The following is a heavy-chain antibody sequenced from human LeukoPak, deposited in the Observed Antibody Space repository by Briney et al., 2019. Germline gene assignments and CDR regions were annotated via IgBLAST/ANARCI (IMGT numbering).Heavy chain of an antibody. J-gene: IGHJ4*02. V-gene: IGHV3-73*01. CDR2: IRSKANSYAT. CDR3: TRRTREYSGYDDY. Sequence: GGSLRLSCAASGFTFSGSAMHWVRQASGKGLEWVGRIRSKANSYATAYAASVKGRFTISRDDSKNTAYLQMNSLKTEDTAVYYCTRRTREYSGYDDYWGQGTLVTVSS. CDR1: GFTFSGSA. D-gene: IGHD5-12*01.